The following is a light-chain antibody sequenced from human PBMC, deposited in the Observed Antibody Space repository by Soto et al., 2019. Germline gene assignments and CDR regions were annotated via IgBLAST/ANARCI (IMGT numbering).Light chain of an antibody. CDR3: QQTSSAPFT. CDR2: DAA. Sequence: DIQMTQSPYSLSAAVGDRVTIACRASQNINTYLNWYQQKPGKDPKLLIFDAASLQSGVPSRFSGGGSRTDFTLTITSLQPEDFATYYCQQTSSAPFTFGPGTKVDNK. V-gene: IGKV1-39*01. J-gene: IGKJ3*01. CDR1: QNINTY.